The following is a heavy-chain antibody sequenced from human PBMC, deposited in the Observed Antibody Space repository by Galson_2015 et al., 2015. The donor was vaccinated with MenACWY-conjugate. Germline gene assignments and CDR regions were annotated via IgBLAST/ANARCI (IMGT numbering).Heavy chain of an antibody. V-gene: IGHV3-15*01. D-gene: IGHD2-15*01. Sequence: SLRLSCATSGLTFSNVWMSWVCQAPGKGLEWVARIKCRTDGGTTDYATPVKGRFTILRDDSAKTLYLQMNSLKIEDTAMYFCTRDRDVGGSRWWFDPWGQGTLVTVSS. CDR3: TRDRDVGGSRWWFDP. CDR1: GLTFSNVW. CDR2: IKCRTDGGTT. J-gene: IGHJ5*02.